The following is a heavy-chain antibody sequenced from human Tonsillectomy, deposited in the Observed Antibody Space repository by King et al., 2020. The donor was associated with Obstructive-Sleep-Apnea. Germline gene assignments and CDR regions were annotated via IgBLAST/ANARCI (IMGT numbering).Heavy chain of an antibody. J-gene: IGHJ6*02. Sequence: QLQESGPGLVKPSQTLSLTCTVSGGSISSGDYYWSWIRQHPGKGLEWIGYISYSGSTHYKPSLKIRVAISVDTPKNQSSLKLSSVTAADTAVYYCARDSPPSKFYYGMDVWGQGTTVTVSS. CDR3: ARDSPPSKFYYGMDV. V-gene: IGHV4-31*03. CDR1: GGSISSGDYY. CDR2: ISYSGST.